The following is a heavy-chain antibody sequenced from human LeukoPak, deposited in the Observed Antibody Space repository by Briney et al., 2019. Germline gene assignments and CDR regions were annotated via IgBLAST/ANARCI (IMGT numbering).Heavy chain of an antibody. J-gene: IGHJ4*02. Sequence: SETLSLTCTVSGGSIGSYYWSWMRQFAGNGLEWIGRIYNSGTTHYNPSLKSRVTISVDTSKNQISLKLTSVTAADTAVYYCASDGGRSNLAVLWGQGTQVTVSS. CDR1: GGSIGSYY. D-gene: IGHD6-19*01. CDR2: IYNSGTT. CDR3: ASDGGRSNLAVL. V-gene: IGHV4-4*07.